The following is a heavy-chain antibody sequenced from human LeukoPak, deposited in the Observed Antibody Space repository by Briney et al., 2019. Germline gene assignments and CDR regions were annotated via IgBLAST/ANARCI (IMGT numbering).Heavy chain of an antibody. D-gene: IGHD3-22*01. Sequence: GESLKISCKGSGYRFTSYWIGWVRQMPGKGLEWMGIIYPGDSDTRYSPSFQGQVTISADKSISTAYLQWSSLKASDTAMYYCARLYYYDSSGSANAFDIWGQGTMVTVSS. CDR2: IYPGDSDT. V-gene: IGHV5-51*01. CDR1: GYRFTSYW. J-gene: IGHJ3*02. CDR3: ARLYYYDSSGSANAFDI.